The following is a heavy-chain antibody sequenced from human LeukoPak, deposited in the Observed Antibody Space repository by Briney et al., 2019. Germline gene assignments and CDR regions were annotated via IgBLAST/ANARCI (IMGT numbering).Heavy chain of an antibody. J-gene: IGHJ3*02. D-gene: IGHD2-15*01. CDR1: GGSISSYY. CDR3: ARLWALRGGWAFDI. Sequence: PPETLSLTCTVSGGSISSYYWSWIRQPAGKGLEWIGRIYTSGSTNYNPSLKSRVTMSVDTSKNQFSLKLSSVTAADTAVYYCARLWALRGGWAFDIWGQGTMVTVSS. V-gene: IGHV4-4*07. CDR2: IYTSGST.